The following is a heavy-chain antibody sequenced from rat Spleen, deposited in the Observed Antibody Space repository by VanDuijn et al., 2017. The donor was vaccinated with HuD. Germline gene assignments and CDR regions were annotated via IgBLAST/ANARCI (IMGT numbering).Heavy chain of an antibody. V-gene: IGHV5-25*01. CDR1: GFTFSDYY. D-gene: IGHD1-12*02. Sequence: EVQLVESDGGLVQPGRSLKLSCAASGFTFSDYYMAWVRQAPTKGLEWVATISTGGGNTYYRDSVKGRFTISRDNAKNTLYLQMDSLRSEDTATYYCARHYGSYYYPNWYFDFWGPGTMVTVSS. CDR2: ISTGGGNT. CDR3: ARHYGSYYYPNWYFDF. J-gene: IGHJ1*01.